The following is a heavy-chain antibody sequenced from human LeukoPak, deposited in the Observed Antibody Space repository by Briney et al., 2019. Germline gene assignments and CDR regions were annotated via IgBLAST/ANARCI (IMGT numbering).Heavy chain of an antibody. Sequence: GGSLRLSCAASGFTFRTYWMSWIRQAPGKEPEWVADINQDGSEEYYLQSVRGRFTVSRDNAQNAVFLQMTNLRADDTAVYYCARWKMELQRNAFDIWGQGTVVTVSS. CDR1: GFTFRTYW. CDR3: ARWKMELQRNAFDI. D-gene: IGHD1-26*01. CDR2: INQDGSEE. V-gene: IGHV3-7*01. J-gene: IGHJ3*02.